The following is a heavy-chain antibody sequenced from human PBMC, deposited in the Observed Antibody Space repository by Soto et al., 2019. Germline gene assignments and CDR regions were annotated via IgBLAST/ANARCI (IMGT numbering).Heavy chain of an antibody. J-gene: IGHJ4*02. Sequence: GASVKVSCKASGDTLSHYGVSWVRQVPGKGLEWMGGTTAILGTRDYAQKFQGRMTITSDESTTTSYMELNSLTSDDTDVYYCAAGDSSDTGDHWGQGTLVTVSS. V-gene: IGHV1-69*13. CDR1: GDTLSHYG. D-gene: IGHD5-18*01. CDR2: TTAILGTR. CDR3: AAGDSSDTGDH.